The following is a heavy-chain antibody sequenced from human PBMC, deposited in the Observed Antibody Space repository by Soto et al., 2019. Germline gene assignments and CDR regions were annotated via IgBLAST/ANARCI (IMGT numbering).Heavy chain of an antibody. CDR1: GFTFSTYA. CDR2: LTGRGYTT. V-gene: IGHV3-23*01. Sequence: EVQLLESGGGLVQPGGSLRLSCAASGFTFSTYAMTWVRQAPGKGLEWVSTLTGRGYTTYYADSVKGRFTISRDNSKNTLYLQMNSLRVEDTAVYYCAKESRYYYVSGSYLSLDYWGQGTLVTVSS. J-gene: IGHJ4*02. CDR3: AKESRYYYVSGSYLSLDY. D-gene: IGHD3-10*01.